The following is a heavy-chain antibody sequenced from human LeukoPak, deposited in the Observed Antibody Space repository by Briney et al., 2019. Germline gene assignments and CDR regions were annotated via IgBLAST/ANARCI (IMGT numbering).Heavy chain of an antibody. J-gene: IGHJ4*02. CDR2: LGNDGDT. D-gene: IGHD1-26*01. Sequence: GGSLRLSCVASGSIFRDYAMSWVRQAPGKGLEWVSTLGNDGDTYYADSVKGRFIISRDNSRNTMYLQTNSLRAEDTALYYCAKQEGWELGDYYFDYWGQGTLVTVSS. CDR1: GSIFRDYA. V-gene: IGHV3-23*01. CDR3: AKQEGWELGDYYFDY.